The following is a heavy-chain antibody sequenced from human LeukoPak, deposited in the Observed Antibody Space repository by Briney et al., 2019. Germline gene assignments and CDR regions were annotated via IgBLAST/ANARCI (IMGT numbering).Heavy chain of an antibody. D-gene: IGHD5-24*01. J-gene: IGHJ4*02. CDR3: AKDLAEMATIIDY. Sequence: PGGSLRLSCAASGFTVSSNYMSWVRQAPGKGLEWVSVIYSGGSTYYADSVKGRFTISRDNSKNTLYLQMNSLRAEDTAVYYCAKDLAEMATIIDYWGQGTLVTVSS. CDR2: IYSGGST. CDR1: GFTVSSNY. V-gene: IGHV3-66*01.